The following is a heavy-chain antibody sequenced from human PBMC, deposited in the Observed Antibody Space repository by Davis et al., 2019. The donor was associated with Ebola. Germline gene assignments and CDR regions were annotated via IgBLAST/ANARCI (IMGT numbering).Heavy chain of an antibody. CDR3: VRDDKLGVIDY. D-gene: IGHD3-10*01. Sequence: PGGSLRLSCAGSEVSFSSYWMHWVRQAPGKGLVWVSGINSDATITRYADSVKGRFTVSRDNAKKTMYLEMDSLKAEDTAIYYCVRDDKLGVIDYWGQGTLVTVSS. CDR2: INSDATIT. J-gene: IGHJ4*02. CDR1: EVSFSSYW. V-gene: IGHV3-74*01.